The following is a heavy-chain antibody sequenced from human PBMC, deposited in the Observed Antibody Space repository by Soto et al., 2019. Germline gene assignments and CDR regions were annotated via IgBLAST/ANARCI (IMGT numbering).Heavy chain of an antibody. D-gene: IGHD2-15*01. CDR3: AKAGCSGGTRYLYYFDH. CDR2: ISGRGGNT. V-gene: IGHV3-23*01. Sequence: GGSLRLSCAASGFTFSNYAMSWVRQAPGKGLEWVSTISGRGGNTYYADSVKGRFTISRDNSRNTLYLQMDSLRVEDSAVYSCAKAGCSGGTRYLYYFDHWGQGALVTVSS. J-gene: IGHJ4*02. CDR1: GFTFSNYA.